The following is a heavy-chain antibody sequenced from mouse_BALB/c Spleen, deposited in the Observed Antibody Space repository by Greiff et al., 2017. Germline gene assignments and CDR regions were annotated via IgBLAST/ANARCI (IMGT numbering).Heavy chain of an antibody. J-gene: IGHJ2*01. Sequence: EVHLVESGPSLVKPSQTLSLTCSVTGDSITSGYWNWIRKFPGNKLEYMGYISYSGSTYYNPSLKSRISITRDTSKNQYYLQLNSVTTEDTATYYCARLECGLRLVYFDYWGQGTTLTVSS. D-gene: IGHD2-2*01. CDR3: ARLECGLRLVYFDY. CDR2: ISYSGST. CDR1: GDSITSGY. V-gene: IGHV3-8*02.